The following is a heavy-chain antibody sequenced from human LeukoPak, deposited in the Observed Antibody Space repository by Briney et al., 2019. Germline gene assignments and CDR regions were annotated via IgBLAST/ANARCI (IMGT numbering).Heavy chain of an antibody. CDR2: INPSGTKT. Sequence: ASVRVSCKASGYTFTSYYMHWVRQAPGQGLEWMGLINPSGTKTNYAQRFRGRVTMTRDTSTSTVYMDLSSLRSEDTAMYFCAREESGGYFDYWGQGTLVTVRS. V-gene: IGHV1-46*01. J-gene: IGHJ4*02. CDR1: GYTFTSYY. D-gene: IGHD2-8*02. CDR3: AREESGGYFDY.